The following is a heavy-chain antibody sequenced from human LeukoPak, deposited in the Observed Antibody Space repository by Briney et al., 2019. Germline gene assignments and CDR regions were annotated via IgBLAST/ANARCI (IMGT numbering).Heavy chain of an antibody. J-gene: IGHJ6*02. CDR2: IYYSGST. CDR3: AREPDYSNYRYYYGMDV. CDR1: GDSVSSGNYY. V-gene: IGHV4-61*01. D-gene: IGHD4-11*01. Sequence: SETLSLTCTVSGDSVSSGNYYWSWIRQPPGKGLEWIGYIYYSGSTKYNPSLKSRVTISVDTSKNQFSLKLSSVTAADTAVYYCAREPDYSNYRYYYGMDVWGQGTTVTVSS.